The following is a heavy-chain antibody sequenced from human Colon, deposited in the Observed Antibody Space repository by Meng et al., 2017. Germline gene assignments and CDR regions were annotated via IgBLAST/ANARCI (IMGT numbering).Heavy chain of an antibody. CDR2: INQDASSK. Sequence: GESLKISCAASGFPFSNYWMSWVRQAPGKGLEWVANINQDASSKDYVASVKGRFNISRDNARNSLYLQMNSLGAEDTAVYYCTHPLIVGAANALDIWGPGTMVTVSS. V-gene: IGHV3-7*01. D-gene: IGHD1-26*01. CDR1: GFPFSNYW. J-gene: IGHJ3*02. CDR3: THPLIVGAANALDI.